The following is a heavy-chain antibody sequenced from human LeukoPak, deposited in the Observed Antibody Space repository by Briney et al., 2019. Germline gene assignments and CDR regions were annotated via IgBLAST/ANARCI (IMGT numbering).Heavy chain of an antibody. CDR1: GFTFSSYW. V-gene: IGHV3-7*01. CDR3: AKGGILTGYSGSLVDY. J-gene: IGHJ4*02. D-gene: IGHD3-9*01. Sequence: GGSLRLSCAASGFTFSSYWMSWVRQAPGKGLEWVANIKQDGSEKYYVDSVKGRFTISRDNSKNTLYLQMNSLRAEDTAVYYCAKGGILTGYSGSLVDYWGQGTLVTVSS. CDR2: IKQDGSEK.